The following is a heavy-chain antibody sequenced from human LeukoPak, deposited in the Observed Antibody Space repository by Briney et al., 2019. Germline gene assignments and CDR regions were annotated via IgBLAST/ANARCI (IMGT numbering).Heavy chain of an antibody. V-gene: IGHV4-39*01. D-gene: IGHD1-26*01. CDR1: NASFSSTSYF. Sequence: PSETLSLTCTVANASFSSTSYFWGWIRQPPGKGLEWIGSTYYRGSSYNNPSLASRVTISVDTSKNQFFLKLTSVTATDTALYYWARSGNYFHDFVLWGQGALVTVSS. CDR3: ARSGNYFHDFVL. J-gene: IGHJ4*02. CDR2: TYYRGSS.